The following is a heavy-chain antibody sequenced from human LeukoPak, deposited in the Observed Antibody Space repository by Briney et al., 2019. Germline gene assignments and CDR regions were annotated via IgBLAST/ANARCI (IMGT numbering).Heavy chain of an antibody. V-gene: IGHV4-4*07. CDR2: IYTSGST. Sequence: SETLSLTCTVSGGSISSYYWSWIRQPAGKGLEWIGRIYTSGSTNYNPSLKSRVTMSVDTSKNQFSLKLSSVTAADTAVYYCARHAAGYDYVWGSYRQPPDYWGQGTLVTVSS. CDR3: ARHAAGYDYVWGSYRQPPDY. J-gene: IGHJ4*02. CDR1: GGSISSYY. D-gene: IGHD3-16*02.